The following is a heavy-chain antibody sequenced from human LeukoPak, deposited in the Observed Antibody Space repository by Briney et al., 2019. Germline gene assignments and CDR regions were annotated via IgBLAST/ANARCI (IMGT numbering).Heavy chain of an antibody. J-gene: IGHJ6*02. CDR2: ISYDGSNK. CDR3: ARELFPIRNFWSGYYYYGMDV. V-gene: IGHV3-30*03. Sequence: PGRSLRLSCAASGFTFSSYGMHWVRQAPGKGLEWVAVISYDGSNKYYADSVKGRFTISRDNSKNTLYLQMNSLRAEDTAVYYCARELFPIRNFWSGYYYYGMDVWGQGTTVTVSS. CDR1: GFTFSSYG. D-gene: IGHD3-3*01.